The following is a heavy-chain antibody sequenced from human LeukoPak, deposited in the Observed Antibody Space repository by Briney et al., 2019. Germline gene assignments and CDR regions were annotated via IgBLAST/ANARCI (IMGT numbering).Heavy chain of an antibody. CDR1: GYTFTSFG. CDR3: ARDWGYSDYSIGNY. J-gene: IGHJ4*02. V-gene: IGHV1-18*01. D-gene: IGHD4-11*01. CDR2: ISAYNGNT. Sequence: ASVKVSCKASGYTFTSFGFSWVRQAPGQGLESMGWISAYNGNTNYAQKLQGRVTMTADTSTSTAYMELRSLRSDDTAVYYCARDWGYSDYSIGNYWGQGTLVTVSP.